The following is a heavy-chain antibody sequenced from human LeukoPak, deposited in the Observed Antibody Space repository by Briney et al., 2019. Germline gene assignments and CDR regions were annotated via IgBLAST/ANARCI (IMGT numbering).Heavy chain of an antibody. CDR1: GFTFGKYW. CDR3: AKVSPLDYDSSGYGPLDY. V-gene: IGHV3-7*03. CDR2: IKLDGSEK. J-gene: IGHJ4*02. Sequence: PGGSLRLSCVASGFTFGKYWMSWVRQAPGKGLEWVANIKLDGSEKDYVDSVKGRFTISRDNTKNSLYLQMNSLRAEDTAVYYCAKVSPLDYDSSGYGPLDYWGQGTLVTVSS. D-gene: IGHD3-22*01.